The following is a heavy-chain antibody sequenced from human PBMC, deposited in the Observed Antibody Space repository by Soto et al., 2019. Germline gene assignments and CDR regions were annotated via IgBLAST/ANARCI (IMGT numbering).Heavy chain of an antibody. D-gene: IGHD1-1*01. CDR3: ASELAALTWFDP. CDR2: ISSSSSTI. CDR1: GFTFSSYS. J-gene: IGHJ5*02. Sequence: EVQLVESGGGLVQPGGSLRLSCAASGFTFSSYSMNWVRQAPGKGLEWVSYISSSSSTIYYADSVKGRFTISRDNAKNALYLQMNSLRDEDTAVYYCASELAALTWFDPWGQGTLVTVSS. V-gene: IGHV3-48*02.